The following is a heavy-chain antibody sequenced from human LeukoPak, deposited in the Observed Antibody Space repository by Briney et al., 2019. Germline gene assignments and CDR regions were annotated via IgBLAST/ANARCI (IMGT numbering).Heavy chain of an antibody. D-gene: IGHD1-26*01. CDR2: ISYDGSNK. CDR3: ARDWGEDNVQWELLS. V-gene: IGHV3-30*14. CDR1: GFTFSSYA. Sequence: PGRSLRLSCAASGFTFSSYAMHWVRQAPGKGLEWVAVISYDGSNKYYADSVKGRFTISRDNSKNTLYLQMNSLRAEDTAVYYCARDWGEDNVQWELLSWGQGTLVTVSS. J-gene: IGHJ5*02.